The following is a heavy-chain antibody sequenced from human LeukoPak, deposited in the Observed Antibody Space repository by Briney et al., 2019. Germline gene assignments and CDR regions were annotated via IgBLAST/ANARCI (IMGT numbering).Heavy chain of an antibody. V-gene: IGHV3-48*01. CDR3: ARPTSSGWYSH. J-gene: IGHJ3*01. Sequence: GGSLRLSCAASGFIFSNYDMNWVRQAPGKGLEWVSYITGSSRTKSYADSVKGRFTISGDNAENSVYLQMNSLRAEDTAVYYCARPTSSGWYSHWGQGTMVTVSS. CDR1: GFIFSNYD. CDR2: ITGSSRTK. D-gene: IGHD6-19*01.